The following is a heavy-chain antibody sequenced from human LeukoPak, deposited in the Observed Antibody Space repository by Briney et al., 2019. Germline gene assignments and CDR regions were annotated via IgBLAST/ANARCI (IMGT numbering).Heavy chain of an antibody. D-gene: IGHD3-10*01. Sequence: GGSLRLSCAASGFTFTSYWMTWVRQAPGKGLEWVANIKQDGGVKNYVDSLRGRFTISRDNAKDSLYLQMNSLRAEDTAVYFCARNYYYRFDYWGQGTLVAVSS. J-gene: IGHJ4*02. CDR3: ARNYYYRFDY. CDR1: GFTFTSYW. V-gene: IGHV3-7*01. CDR2: IKQDGGVK.